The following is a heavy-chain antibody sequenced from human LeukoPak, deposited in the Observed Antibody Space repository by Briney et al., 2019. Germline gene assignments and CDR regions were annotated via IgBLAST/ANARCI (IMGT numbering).Heavy chain of an antibody. J-gene: IGHJ4*02. Sequence: SETLSPTCAVYGGSFSGYYWSWIRQPPGKGLEWIGEINHSGSTNYNPSLKSRVTISVDTSKNQFSLKLSSVTAADTAVYYCARGYSPVVVVAATVYFDYWGQGTLVTVSS. D-gene: IGHD2-15*01. CDR3: ARGYSPVVVVAATVYFDY. CDR2: INHSGST. V-gene: IGHV4-34*01. CDR1: GGSFSGYY.